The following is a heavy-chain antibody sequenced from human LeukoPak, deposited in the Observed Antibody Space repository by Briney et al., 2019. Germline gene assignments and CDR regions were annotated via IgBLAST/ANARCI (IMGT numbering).Heavy chain of an antibody. J-gene: IGHJ4*02. CDR2: VYYSGST. Sequence: SETPSLTCTVSGGSINSYSWTWIRQPPGKGLEWIGFVYYSGSTNCNPSLKSRVTISVDTSKTQFSLKLSSVTAADTAVYYCARGRRYFDYWGQGTLVTVSS. V-gene: IGHV4-59*01. CDR3: ARGRRYFDY. CDR1: GGSINSYS.